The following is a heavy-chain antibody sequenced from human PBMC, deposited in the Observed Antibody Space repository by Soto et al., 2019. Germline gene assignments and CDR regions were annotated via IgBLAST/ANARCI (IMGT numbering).Heavy chain of an antibody. CDR3: AKWCAAAGTT. CDR1: VGSISSYY. Sequence: QVHLQESGPGLVKPSETLSLTCTVSVGSISSYYWSWIRQPPGKGLEWIGYVFYTGITKYNPSFQSRATISGDTSRNQFSLNLMSVTAADTAVYYCAKWCAAAGTTWGQGILVNVSP. J-gene: IGHJ4*02. CDR2: VFYTGIT. D-gene: IGHD6-25*01. V-gene: IGHV4-59*01.